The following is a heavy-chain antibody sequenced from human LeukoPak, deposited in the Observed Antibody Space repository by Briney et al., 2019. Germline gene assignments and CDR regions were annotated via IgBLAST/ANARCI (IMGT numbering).Heavy chain of an antibody. CDR3: ARDRGAFDI. Sequence: ASVKVSCKASGYTFTSYYMHWVRQAPGQGLEWMGIINPSGGSTNYAQKLQGRVTMTTDTSTSTAYMELRSLRSDDTAVYYCARDRGAFDIWGQGTMVTVSS. J-gene: IGHJ3*02. CDR1: GYTFTSYY. V-gene: IGHV1-46*01. CDR2: INPSGGST.